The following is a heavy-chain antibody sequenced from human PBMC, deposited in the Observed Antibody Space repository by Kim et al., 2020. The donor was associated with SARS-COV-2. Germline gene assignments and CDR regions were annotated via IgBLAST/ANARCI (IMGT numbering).Heavy chain of an antibody. CDR2: INAGNGNT. Sequence: ASVKVSCKASGYTFTSYAMHWVRQAPGQRLEWMGWINAGNGNTNYSQKFQGRVTITRDTSASTAYMELSSLRSEDTAVYYCARDPSAVATIKGFDYWGQGTPVTVSS. J-gene: IGHJ4*02. CDR1: GYTFTSYA. V-gene: IGHV1-3*01. D-gene: IGHD5-12*01. CDR3: ARDPSAVATIKGFDY.